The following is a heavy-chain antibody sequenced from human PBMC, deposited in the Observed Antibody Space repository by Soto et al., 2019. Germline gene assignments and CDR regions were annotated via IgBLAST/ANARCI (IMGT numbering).Heavy chain of an antibody. V-gene: IGHV4-30-4*01. Sequence: SETLSLTCIVSGDSISSGNKYWIWIRQPPGKGLEWLGYIFSSGTTYHNPSLTSRLSMSLDTSQNQFSLKLNSVTGADTAVYFCARVPSPFDYYYAMDVWGQGTSVTVSS. J-gene: IGHJ6*02. D-gene: IGHD3-9*01. CDR2: IFSSGTT. CDR3: ARVPSPFDYYYAMDV. CDR1: GDSISSGNKY.